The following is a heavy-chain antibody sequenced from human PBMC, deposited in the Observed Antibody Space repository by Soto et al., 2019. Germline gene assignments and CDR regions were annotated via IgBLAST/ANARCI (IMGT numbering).Heavy chain of an antibody. CDR2: IDASDSYT. J-gene: IGHJ6*02. D-gene: IGHD3-16*01. Sequence: GASLKISCRGSTYNFTNYWISWVRQVPGRGLEWMGRIDASDSYTSYSPSFQGHITMSADKSSSTAFLHWSSLKASDTAMYYCAIHLRPSSIGYYHAMDLWGQGTTVTVSS. V-gene: IGHV5-10-1*01. CDR1: TYNFTNYW. CDR3: AIHLRPSSIGYYHAMDL.